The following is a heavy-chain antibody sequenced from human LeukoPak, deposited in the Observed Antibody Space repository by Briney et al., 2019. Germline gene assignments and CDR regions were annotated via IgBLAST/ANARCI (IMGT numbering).Heavy chain of an antibody. Sequence: GRSLRLSYAASGFIFSNYGFHWVRQAPGKGLEWVAIIWHDGSSKYYADSVKGRFTISRDNSENTLFLQMNSLRAEDSAVYYCARVAAGTWWFDPWGQGTLVTVSS. J-gene: IGHJ5*02. V-gene: IGHV3-33*01. CDR3: ARVAAGTWWFDP. D-gene: IGHD6-13*01. CDR2: IWHDGSSK. CDR1: GFIFSNYG.